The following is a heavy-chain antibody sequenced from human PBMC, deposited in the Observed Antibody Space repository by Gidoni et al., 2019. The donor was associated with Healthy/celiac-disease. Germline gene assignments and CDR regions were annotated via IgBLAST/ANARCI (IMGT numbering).Heavy chain of an antibody. Sequence: EVQLVESGGGLIQPGGSLRLSCAASGFTVSSNYMSWVRQAPGKGLEWVSVIYSGGSTYYADSVKGRFTISRDNSKNTLYLQMNSLRAEDTAVYYCARDRGGLYYYGMDVWGQGTTVTVSS. CDR2: IYSGGST. V-gene: IGHV3-53*01. CDR1: GFTVSSNY. J-gene: IGHJ6*02. CDR3: ARDRGGLYYYGMDV. D-gene: IGHD2-15*01.